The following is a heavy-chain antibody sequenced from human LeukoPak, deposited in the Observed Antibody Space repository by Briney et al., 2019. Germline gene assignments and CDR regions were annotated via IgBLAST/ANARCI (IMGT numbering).Heavy chain of an antibody. CDR2: IWYDGSNR. CDR3: ARDGGIGGSCYSDY. D-gene: IGHD2-15*01. J-gene: IGHJ4*02. CDR1: GFAFSGYG. Sequence: PGGALKLSCRQYGFAFSGYGRLWVRRAPGKGLEGVTVIWYDGSNRYYAASVKGRFTISRDNSKNTLYLQMNSLRAEDTAVYYCARDGGIGGSCYSDYWGQGTLVTVSS. V-gene: IGHV3-33*01.